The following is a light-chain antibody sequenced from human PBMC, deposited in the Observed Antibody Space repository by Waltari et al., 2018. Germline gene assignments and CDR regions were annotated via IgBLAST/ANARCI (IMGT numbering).Light chain of an antibody. CDR2: EDT. J-gene: IGLJ3*02. V-gene: IGLV3-10*01. Sequence: SYELTQPPSVSVSPGQTARITCSGDALAKKYAYWYQQKSCQAPVLVIFEDTKRPSAIPDRFSGSSSGTMATLTITGAQVEDEADYYCYSTDSTGHERVFGGGTELTVL. CDR3: YSTDSTGHERV. CDR1: ALAKKY.